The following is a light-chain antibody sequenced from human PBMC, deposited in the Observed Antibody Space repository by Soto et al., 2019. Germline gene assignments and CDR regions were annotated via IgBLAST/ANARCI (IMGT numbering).Light chain of an antibody. V-gene: IGKV3-15*01. CDR3: QQYNNWPRT. J-gene: IGKJ1*01. CDR1: QSVNSN. CDR2: GTS. Sequence: EIVMTQSPATLSLSPGERATLSCRASQSVNSNLAWYQQKAGQAPRLLIYGTSTRATGIPARFSGSGSGTDFTLTISSLQLEDFAVYYCQQYNNWPRTFGQGTKVDIK.